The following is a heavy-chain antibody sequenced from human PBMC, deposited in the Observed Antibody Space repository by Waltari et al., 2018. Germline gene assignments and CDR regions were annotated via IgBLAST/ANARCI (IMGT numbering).Heavy chain of an antibody. CDR1: GYTFSNYD. Sequence: QVQLVQSGAEVKNPGASVKLSYKTSGYTFSNYDVSWVRQAPGRGLEWMGWMNPNSGNLGFAQGFQGRVMCTADTSTTTAYMELTNLRSDDTAIYFCARAVRYQLLSDFWGQGTLVTVSS. D-gene: IGHD2-2*01. CDR2: MNPNSGNL. CDR3: ARAVRYQLLSDF. V-gene: IGHV1-8*03. J-gene: IGHJ4*02.